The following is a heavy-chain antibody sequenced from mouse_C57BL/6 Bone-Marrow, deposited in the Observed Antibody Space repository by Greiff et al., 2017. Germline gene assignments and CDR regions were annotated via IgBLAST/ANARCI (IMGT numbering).Heavy chain of an antibody. D-gene: IGHD1-1*01. CDR3: ARRGLITTVVASYYYARDY. J-gene: IGHJ4*01. CDR1: GYTFTSYW. CDR2: IHPNSGST. V-gene: IGHV1-64*01. Sequence: QVQLQQPGAELVKPGASVKLSCKASGYTFTSYWMHWVKQRPGQGLEWIGMIHPNSGSTNYNEKFKSKATLTVDKSSSTAYMQLRSLTSEDSAVYYCARRGLITTVVASYYYARDYWGQGTSVTVSS.